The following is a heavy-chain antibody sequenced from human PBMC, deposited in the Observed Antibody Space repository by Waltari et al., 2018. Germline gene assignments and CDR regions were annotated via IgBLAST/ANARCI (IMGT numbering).Heavy chain of an antibody. D-gene: IGHD3-16*02. Sequence: QVQLQQWGAGLLKPSETLSLTCAVYGGSFSGYYWSWIRQPPGKGLEWIGEINHSGSTNYNPSLKSRVTISVDTSKNQFSLKLSSVTAADTAVYYCARGLLYDYIWGSYRSPGYYYYMDVWGKGTTVTVSS. J-gene: IGHJ6*03. CDR3: ARGLLYDYIWGSYRSPGYYYYMDV. V-gene: IGHV4-34*01. CDR2: INHSGST. CDR1: GGSFSGYY.